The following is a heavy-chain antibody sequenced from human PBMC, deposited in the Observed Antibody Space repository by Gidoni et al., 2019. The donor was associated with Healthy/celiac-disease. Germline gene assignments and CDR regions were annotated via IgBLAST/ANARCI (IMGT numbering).Heavy chain of an antibody. CDR2: IKHSGST. Sequence: QVQLQQWGAGLLKPSEPLSPTCAVYGGSFSGYYWSWIRQPPGKGLEWIGEIKHSGSTNYNPSLKSRVTISVDTSKNQFSRKLSSVTAADTAVYYCARVFSSSWHRYYGMDVWGQGTTVTVSS. CDR3: ARVFSSSWHRYYGMDV. D-gene: IGHD6-13*01. CDR1: GGSFSGYY. V-gene: IGHV4-34*01. J-gene: IGHJ6*02.